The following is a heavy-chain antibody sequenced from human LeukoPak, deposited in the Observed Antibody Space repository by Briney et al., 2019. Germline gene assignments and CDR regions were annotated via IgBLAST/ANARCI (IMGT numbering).Heavy chain of an antibody. CDR2: IRYDGSNK. D-gene: IGHD6-13*01. Sequence: GGSLRLSCAASGFTFSSYGMHWVRQAPGKGLEWVAFIRYDGSNKYYADSVNGRFTTSRNNSKHTLYLQMNSLRAEDTAVYYCAKRKAAAGTRTFDYWGQGTLVTVSA. V-gene: IGHV3-30*02. CDR1: GFTFSSYG. J-gene: IGHJ4*02. CDR3: AKRKAAAGTRTFDY.